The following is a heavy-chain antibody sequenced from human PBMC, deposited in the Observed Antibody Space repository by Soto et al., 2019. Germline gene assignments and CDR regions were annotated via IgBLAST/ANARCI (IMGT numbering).Heavy chain of an antibody. V-gene: IGHV4-31*03. D-gene: IGHD4-17*01. CDR3: ARDYGDYQFDY. CDR1: GDSISRIDYY. J-gene: IGHJ4*02. Sequence: SETLSLTCSVSGDSISRIDYYWTWIRQHPEKGLEWIGNIYFRGNTYYSPSLESRLTISVDTSKNQFSLKLTSVTAADTAVYYCARDYGDYQFDYWGQGTLVTVSS. CDR2: IYFRGNT.